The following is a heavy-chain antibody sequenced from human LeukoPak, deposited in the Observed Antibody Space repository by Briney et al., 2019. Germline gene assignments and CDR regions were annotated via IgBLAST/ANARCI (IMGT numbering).Heavy chain of an antibody. D-gene: IGHD5-12*01. CDR2: INPSGGST. J-gene: IGHJ4*02. CDR3: ARGAPTTRIGAGRFDY. CDR1: GYSLTNYY. V-gene: IGHV1-46*01. Sequence: ASVKVSCKAFGYSLTNYYLHWVRQAPGQGLEWMGEINPSGGSTSYAQKFQGRITVTRDTYANTVYMDLSSLRSEDTATYYCARGAPTTRIGAGRFDYWGQGSLLTVAS.